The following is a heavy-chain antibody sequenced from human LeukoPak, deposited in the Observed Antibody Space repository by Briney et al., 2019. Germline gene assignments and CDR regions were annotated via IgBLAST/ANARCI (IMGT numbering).Heavy chain of an antibody. D-gene: IGHD3-10*01. CDR3: ARVRGPSGGDWFDP. CDR1: GFTFSSYA. Sequence: PGGSLRLSCAASGFTFSSYAMSWVRQAPGKGLEWVSSISGTGGSTFYADSVKGRFTISRDNSKNTLYLQMNSLRAEDTAVYYCARVRGPSGGDWFDPWGQGTLVTVSS. J-gene: IGHJ5*02. V-gene: IGHV3-23*01. CDR2: ISGTGGST.